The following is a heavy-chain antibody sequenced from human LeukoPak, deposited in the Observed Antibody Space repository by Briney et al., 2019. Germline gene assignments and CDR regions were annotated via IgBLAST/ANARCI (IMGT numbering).Heavy chain of an antibody. CDR3: ARWVTADRGKKDAFDI. CDR1: GYSFTTHW. Sequence: GESLKISCKASGYSFTTHWIGWVRQMPGKGLEWMGIIFPADSDTRYGPSFQGQVTVSVDKSITTAYLQWSSLKASDTAMYYCARWVTADRGKKDAFDIWGQGTMVTVSS. J-gene: IGHJ3*02. V-gene: IGHV5-51*01. CDR2: IFPADSDT. D-gene: IGHD2-21*02.